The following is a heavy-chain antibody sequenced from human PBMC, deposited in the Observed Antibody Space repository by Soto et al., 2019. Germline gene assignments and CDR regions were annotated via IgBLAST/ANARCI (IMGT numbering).Heavy chain of an antibody. Sequence: GASVQVSCKASGGTFSSYAISWVRQAPGQGLEWMGGIIPIFGTANYAQKFQGRVTITADESTSTAYMELSSLRSEDTAVYYCARSWIAARFQSDLILDYWGQGTLVTVSS. D-gene: IGHD6-6*01. CDR2: IIPIFGTA. J-gene: IGHJ4*02. CDR3: ARSWIAARFQSDLILDY. V-gene: IGHV1-69*13. CDR1: GGTFSSYA.